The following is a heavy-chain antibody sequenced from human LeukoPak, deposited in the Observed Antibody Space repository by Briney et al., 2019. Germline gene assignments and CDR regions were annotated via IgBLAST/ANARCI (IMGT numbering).Heavy chain of an antibody. Sequence: PSETLSLTCAVYGGSFSGYYWSWIRQPPGKGLEWIGKINHSGSTNYNPSLKSRVTISVDTSKNQFSLKLSSVTAADTAVYYCARGGWIQLWVRPRYYFDYWGQGTLVTVSS. D-gene: IGHD5-18*01. CDR2: INHSGST. CDR3: ARGGWIQLWVRPRYYFDY. J-gene: IGHJ4*02. V-gene: IGHV4-34*01. CDR1: GGSFSGYY.